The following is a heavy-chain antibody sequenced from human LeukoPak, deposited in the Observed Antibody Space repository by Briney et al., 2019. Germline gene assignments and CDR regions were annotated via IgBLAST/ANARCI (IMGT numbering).Heavy chain of an antibody. CDR2: IGSSGSTV. J-gene: IGHJ3*02. V-gene: IGHV3-48*02. Sequence: GASLRLSYAASGFTFSSFAMSWVRQAPGKGLEWVSYIGSSGSTVYYADSVKGRFTISRDNAKNSLYMQMESLRDEDTAIYYCARDTLEYSNSPDALDIWGQGTMVTVSS. CDR3: ARDTLEYSNSPDALDI. CDR1: GFTFSSFA. D-gene: IGHD4-23*01.